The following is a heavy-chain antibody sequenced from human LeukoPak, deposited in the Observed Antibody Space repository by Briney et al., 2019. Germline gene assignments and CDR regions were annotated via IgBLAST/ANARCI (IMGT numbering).Heavy chain of an antibody. Sequence: GASVKVSCKASGYTFTSYGISWVRQAPGQGLEWMGWISAYNGNTNHAQKLQGRVTMTTDTSTSTAYMELRSLRSDDTAVYYCARATYYYGSGSHYGMDVWGQGTTVTVSS. CDR2: ISAYNGNT. CDR1: GYTFTSYG. V-gene: IGHV1-18*01. D-gene: IGHD3-10*01. J-gene: IGHJ6*02. CDR3: ARATYYYGSGSHYGMDV.